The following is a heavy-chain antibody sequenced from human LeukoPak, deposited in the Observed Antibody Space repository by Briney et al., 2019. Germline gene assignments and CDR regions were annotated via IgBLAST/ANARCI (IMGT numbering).Heavy chain of an antibody. D-gene: IGHD2-15*01. CDR1: AFNFSTYA. Sequence: PGGSLRFSCGASAFNFSTYAMSWVRQAPGKGLEWVSSISGIGATTYYADSVKGRFTISRDNSKNTLYLLMNSLKAEDTAVYYCAGTQCGGSCYNFDYWGQGTLVTVSS. CDR2: ISGIGATT. CDR3: AGTQCGGSCYNFDY. V-gene: IGHV3-23*01. J-gene: IGHJ4*02.